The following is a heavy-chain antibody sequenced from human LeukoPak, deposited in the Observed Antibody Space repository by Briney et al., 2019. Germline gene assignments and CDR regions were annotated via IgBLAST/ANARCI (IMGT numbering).Heavy chain of an antibody. J-gene: IGHJ5*02. V-gene: IGHV3-21*04. CDR3: ARTPWCSSTSCYGWFDP. CDR2: ISSSSSYT. D-gene: IGHD2-2*01. Sequence: KPGGSLRLSCAASGFTFSSYSMNWVRQAPGKGLEWVSSISSSSSYTYYADSVKGRFTISRDNAKNSLYLQMNSLRAEDTAVYYCARTPWCSSTSCYGWFDPWGQGTLVTVSS. CDR1: GFTFSSYS.